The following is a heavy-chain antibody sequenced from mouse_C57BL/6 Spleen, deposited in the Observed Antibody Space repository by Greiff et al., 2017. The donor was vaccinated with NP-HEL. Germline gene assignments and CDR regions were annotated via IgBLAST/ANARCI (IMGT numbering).Heavy chain of an antibody. CDR2: ISSGGSYT. CDR3: ARHGGLRAMDY. CDR1: GFTFSSYG. Sequence: EVQGVESGGDLVKPGGSLKLSCAASGFTFSSYGMSWVRQTPDKRLEWVATISSGGSYTYYPDSVKGRFTISRDNAKKNRYLQRSSLKSEDTAMYYCARHGGLRAMDYWGQGTSVTVSS. V-gene: IGHV5-6*01. J-gene: IGHJ4*01. D-gene: IGHD2-4*01.